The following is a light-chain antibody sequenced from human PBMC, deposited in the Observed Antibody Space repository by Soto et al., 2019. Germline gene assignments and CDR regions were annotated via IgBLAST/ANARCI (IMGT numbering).Light chain of an antibody. CDR2: QTS. CDR3: QKYYSFPRK. Sequence: EIVLTQSPATLSSFPGDRVTLSCRASQYINTRLAWYQHRPGQSPRLLIYQTSLRAAGIPARFSASGSGTDFTLTISCLQSEDFATYYCQKYYSFPRKCGQGNKGDIK. V-gene: IGKV3D-15*01. J-gene: IGKJ1*01. CDR1: QYINTR.